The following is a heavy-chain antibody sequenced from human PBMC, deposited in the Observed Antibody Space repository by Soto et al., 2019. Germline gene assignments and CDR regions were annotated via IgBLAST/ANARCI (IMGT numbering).Heavy chain of an antibody. CDR3: AKLGTMGVFAS. J-gene: IGHJ4*02. CDR2: ITFRGDYT. V-gene: IGHV3-23*01. D-gene: IGHD3-10*01. CDR1: GFTFSSFA. Sequence: EVQLLESGGGLVQPGWSLRLSCAASGFTFSSFAMSWVRQAPGKGLEWLAGITFRGDYTYYADSVKGRFTLSRDNSSNRLDLEMNSLQVEDTALYYCAKLGTMGVFASWGQGTLLTVSP.